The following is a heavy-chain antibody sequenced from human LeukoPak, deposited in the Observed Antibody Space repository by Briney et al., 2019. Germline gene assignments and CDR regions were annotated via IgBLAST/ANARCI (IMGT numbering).Heavy chain of an antibody. J-gene: IGHJ4*02. CDR3: ARDLLGYCTNGVCPPGRY. V-gene: IGHV1-18*01. CDR2: ISAYNGNT. CDR1: GYTFTSYG. D-gene: IGHD2-8*01. Sequence: GASVKVSCKASGYTFTSYGISWVRQAPGQGLEWMGWISAYNGNTNYAQKLQGRVTMTTDTSTSTAYMELRSLRSDDTAVYYCARDLLGYCTNGVCPPGRYWGQGTLVTVSS.